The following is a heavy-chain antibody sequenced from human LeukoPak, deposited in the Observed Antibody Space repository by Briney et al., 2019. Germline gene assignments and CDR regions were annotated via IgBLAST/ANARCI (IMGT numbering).Heavy chain of an antibody. V-gene: IGHV3-48*03. Sequence: GGSLRLSCAASGFTVSSNYMNWVRQAPGKGLEWVSYISSSGSTIYYADSVKGRFTISRDNAKNSLYLQMNSLRAEDTAVYYCAREGQPVPYCGGDCFIYFDYWGQGTLVTVSS. D-gene: IGHD2-21*02. CDR1: GFTVSSNY. CDR2: ISSSGSTI. CDR3: AREGQPVPYCGGDCFIYFDY. J-gene: IGHJ4*02.